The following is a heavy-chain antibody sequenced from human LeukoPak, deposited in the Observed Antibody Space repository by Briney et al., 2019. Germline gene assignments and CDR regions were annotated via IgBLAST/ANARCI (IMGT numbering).Heavy chain of an antibody. CDR1: GYTFTSYY. CDR2: INPSGGST. V-gene: IGHV1-46*01. Sequence: ASVKVSCKASGYTFTSYYMHWVRQAPGQGLEWMGIINPSGGSTSYAQKFQGRVTMTRDTSTSTVYMELSSLRSEDTAVYYCARGGNYYGSGSSYLGRYGMDVWGQGTTVTVSS. J-gene: IGHJ6*02. D-gene: IGHD3-10*01. CDR3: ARGGNYYGSGSSYLGRYGMDV.